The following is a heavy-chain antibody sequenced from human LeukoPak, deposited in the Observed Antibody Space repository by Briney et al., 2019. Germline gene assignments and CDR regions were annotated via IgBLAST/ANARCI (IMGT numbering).Heavy chain of an antibody. CDR3: ARGGMVGAGDY. D-gene: IGHD1-26*01. Sequence: SVKVSCKASGGTFSSYAISWVRQAPGQGLEWMGRIIPILGIANYAQKFQGRVTITADKSTSTAYMELSSLRSEDTAVYYCARGGMVGAGDYWGQGTLVTVSS. CDR2: IIPILGIA. CDR1: GGTFSSYA. J-gene: IGHJ4*02. V-gene: IGHV1-69*04.